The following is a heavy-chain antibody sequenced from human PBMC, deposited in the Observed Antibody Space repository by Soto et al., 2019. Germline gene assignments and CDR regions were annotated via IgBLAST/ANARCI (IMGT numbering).Heavy chain of an antibody. CDR2: IYSSGDRK. Sequence: EEQLLESGGGLVQPGGSLRLSCAASGFTFSSYAMSWVCQAPGKGLEWVSSIYSSGDRKYFADSVKGRFTISRDNSKNTLYLQMNSLGAEDTAVYYCAKGPISPYGMDVWGQGTTVTVSS. D-gene: IGHD3-3*01. CDR3: AKGPISPYGMDV. CDR1: GFTFSSYA. J-gene: IGHJ6*02. V-gene: IGHV3-23*01.